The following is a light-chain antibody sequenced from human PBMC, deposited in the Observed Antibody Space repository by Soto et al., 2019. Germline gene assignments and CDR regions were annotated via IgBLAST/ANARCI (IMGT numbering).Light chain of an antibody. CDR2: DVS. Sequence: QSALTQPASVSGSPGQSITISCTGTSSDVGGYNYVSWYQQHPGKAPKLMIYDVSNRPSGVSNRFSGSKSGNTASLTISGLKAEDEADYYCSSYTTSSTLIFGGGPKLT. V-gene: IGLV2-14*01. CDR1: SSDVGGYNY. CDR3: SSYTTSSTLI. J-gene: IGLJ2*01.